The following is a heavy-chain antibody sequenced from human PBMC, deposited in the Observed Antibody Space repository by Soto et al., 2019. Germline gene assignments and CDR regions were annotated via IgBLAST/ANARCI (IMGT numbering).Heavy chain of an antibody. J-gene: IGHJ4*02. Sequence: QVQLVQSGAEVRKPGASVKVSCKASGYTFSTYGIYWIRQAPGQHLEWLGWISPRNGNTNYAQNVQGRVTLMTDASTATAYLELKNLRSDDTAVYYCARVQLLPNPAFDFWGQGTLVTVSS. CDR3: ARVQLLPNPAFDF. D-gene: IGHD6-13*01. CDR2: ISPRNGNT. CDR1: GYTFSTYG. V-gene: IGHV1-18*04.